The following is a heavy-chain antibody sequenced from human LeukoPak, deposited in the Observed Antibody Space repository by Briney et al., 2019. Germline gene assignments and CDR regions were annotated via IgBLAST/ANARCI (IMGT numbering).Heavy chain of an antibody. CDR2: ISGSGGST. CDR1: GFTFSSYA. V-gene: IGHV3-23*01. D-gene: IGHD2-2*01. CDR3: ARFLVPAAIRSLKYYYYGMDV. J-gene: IGHJ6*02. Sequence: GGSLRLSCAASGFTFSSYAMSWVRQAPGKGLEWVSAISGSGGSTYYADSVKGRFTISRDNSKNTLYLQMNSLRAEDTAVYYCARFLVPAAIRSLKYYYYGMDVWGQGTTVTVSS.